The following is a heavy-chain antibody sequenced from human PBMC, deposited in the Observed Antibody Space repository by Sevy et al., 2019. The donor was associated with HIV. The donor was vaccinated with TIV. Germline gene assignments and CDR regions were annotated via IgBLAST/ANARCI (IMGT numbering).Heavy chain of an antibody. D-gene: IGHD3-9*01. J-gene: IGHJ3*02. Sequence: SETLSLTCTVSGYSISSSYSWGWIRQPPGKGLEWIANIYHDGSTYYNPSLNSRVTISIDTSKNQFSLKLSSVTAADTAVYYCSSFGRLIIINDDTFEIWGQGTMVTVSS. CDR1: GYSISSSYS. V-gene: IGHV4-38-2*02. CDR3: SSFGRLIIINDDTFEI. CDR2: IYHDGST.